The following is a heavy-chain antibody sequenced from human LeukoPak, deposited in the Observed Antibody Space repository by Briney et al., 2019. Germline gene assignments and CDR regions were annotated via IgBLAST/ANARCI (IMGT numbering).Heavy chain of an antibody. D-gene: IGHD6-19*01. CDR2: INPNSGGT. Sequence: VASVKVSCKASGYTFTGYYMHWVRQAPGQGLEWMGRINPNSGGTNYAQKLQGRVTMTTDTSTSTAYMELRSLRSDDTAVYYCAREPYSSGWYVDYWGQGTLVTISS. CDR1: GYTFTGYY. CDR3: AREPYSSGWYVDY. V-gene: IGHV1-2*06. J-gene: IGHJ4*02.